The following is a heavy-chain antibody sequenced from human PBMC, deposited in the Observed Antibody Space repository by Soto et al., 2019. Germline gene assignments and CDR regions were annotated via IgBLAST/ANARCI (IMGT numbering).Heavy chain of an antibody. V-gene: IGHV2-5*02. CDR3: AHRNVNDTKWFGP. Sequence: QITLMESGPTLVKPTQTLTLTCTFSGFSLSTRGMGVGWIRQPPGKALEWLAYVYWDDDNRYRPSLRSRLTITRDTSKNQVVLTMTNMDPVDTGTYYCAHRNVNDTKWFGPWGQGTLVIVAS. D-gene: IGHD1-1*01. CDR2: VYWDDDN. J-gene: IGHJ5*02. CDR1: GFSLSTRGMG.